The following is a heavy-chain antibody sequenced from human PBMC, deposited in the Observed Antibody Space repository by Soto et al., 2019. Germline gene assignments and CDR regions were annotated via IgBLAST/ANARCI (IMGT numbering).Heavy chain of an antibody. V-gene: IGHV3-73*02. CDR3: TTLGDWGSASAY. D-gene: IGHD3-16*01. CDR1: GFSFSDSA. Sequence: EVQLVESGGGLVQPGGSLKLSCVASGFSFSDSAMHWFRQASGKVLEWVGRIRSKAESYATGYVESVKGRFIHSRAHSKNTASLQTNSPQTDDPATYYCTTLGDWGSASAYLGQGPLVTVSS. J-gene: IGHJ4*02. CDR2: IRSKAESYAT.